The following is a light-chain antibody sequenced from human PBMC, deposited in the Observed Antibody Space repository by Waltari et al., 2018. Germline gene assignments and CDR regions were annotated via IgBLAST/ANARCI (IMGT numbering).Light chain of an antibody. Sequence: EIVLTQSPGTLSLSPGERATLSCRASQSVSRALAWFQQKPGQAPRLLIYAASTRATGVPDRFSGSGSGTDFSLTISRLDPEDFAVYYCQHYVNLPVTFGQGTKVEI. J-gene: IGKJ1*01. CDR2: AAS. CDR1: QSVSRA. CDR3: QHYVNLPVT. V-gene: IGKV3-20*01.